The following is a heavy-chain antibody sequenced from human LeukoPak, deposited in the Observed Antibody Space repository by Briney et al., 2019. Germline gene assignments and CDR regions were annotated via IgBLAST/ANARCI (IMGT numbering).Heavy chain of an antibody. CDR2: ISSSGSTI. Sequence: QPGGSLRLSCAASGFTFSSYEMNWVRQAPGKGLEWVSYISSSGSTIYYADSVKGRFTISRDNAKNSLYLQMNSLRAEDTAVYYCARGAVTTFLSAFDIWGQGTMVTVSS. D-gene: IGHD4-17*01. CDR3: ARGAVTTFLSAFDI. V-gene: IGHV3-48*03. J-gene: IGHJ3*02. CDR1: GFTFSSYE.